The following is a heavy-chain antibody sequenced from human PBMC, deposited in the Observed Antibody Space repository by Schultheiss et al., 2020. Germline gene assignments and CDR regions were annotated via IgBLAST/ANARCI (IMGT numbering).Heavy chain of an antibody. Sequence: ASVKVSGKASGYTFTGYYMHWVRQAPGQGLEWMGWISAYNGNTNYAQKLQGRVTMTTDTSTSTAYMELRSLRSDDTAVYYCARSSGYSYGYGFDYWGQGTLVTVSS. CDR2: ISAYNGNT. CDR3: ARSSGYSYGYGFDY. J-gene: IGHJ4*02. V-gene: IGHV1-18*04. D-gene: IGHD5-18*01. CDR1: GYTFTGYY.